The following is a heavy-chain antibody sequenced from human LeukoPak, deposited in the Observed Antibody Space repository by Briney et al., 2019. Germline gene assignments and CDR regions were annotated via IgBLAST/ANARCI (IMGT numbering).Heavy chain of an antibody. CDR3: ARDLTLSDFDAFDI. CDR1: GRTISSYY. J-gene: IGHJ3*02. Sequence: PSETLSLTCTVSGRTISSYYWSWIRQPPGKGLEWVGYIYYGGSTNYNPSLKSRVTISVDTSKNQFSLQMSTVTAEDTAVYYCARDLTLSDFDAFDIWGQGTMVTVSS. CDR2: IYYGGST. D-gene: IGHD2-21*01. V-gene: IGHV4-59*01.